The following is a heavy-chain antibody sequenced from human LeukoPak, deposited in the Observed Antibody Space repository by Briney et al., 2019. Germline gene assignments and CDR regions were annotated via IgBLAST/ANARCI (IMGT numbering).Heavy chain of an antibody. V-gene: IGHV3-23*01. CDR1: GFIFSNFA. CDR3: AKWGDYDILTGYYDSDY. D-gene: IGHD3-9*01. Sequence: GGSLRLSCAASGFIFSNFAMSWVRQAPGKGLEWVSAIGGRDSGTYYADSVRGRFTVSRDDPKNTLYLQMNTLRAEDTAVYYCAKWGDYDILTGYYDSDYWGQGTLVTVSS. CDR2: IGGRDSGT. J-gene: IGHJ4*02.